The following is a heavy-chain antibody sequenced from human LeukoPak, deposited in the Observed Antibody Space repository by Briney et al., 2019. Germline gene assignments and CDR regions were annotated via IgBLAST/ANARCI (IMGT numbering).Heavy chain of an antibody. V-gene: IGHV1-46*01. CDR1: GYTFTSYY. CDR2: INPSGGST. J-gene: IGHJ6*03. D-gene: IGHD1-26*01. CDR3: ARDHSTDHSGSYLINYYYYMDV. Sequence: GASVKVSCKASGYTFTSYYMHWVRQAPGQGLEWMGIINPSGGSTSYAQKFQGRVTMTRDMSTSTVYMELSSLRSEDTAAYYCARDHSTDHSGSYLINYYYYMDVWGKGTTVTVSS.